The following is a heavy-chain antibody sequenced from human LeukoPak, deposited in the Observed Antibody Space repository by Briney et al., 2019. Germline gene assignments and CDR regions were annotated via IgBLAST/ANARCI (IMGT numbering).Heavy chain of an antibody. CDR2: ISYDGSNK. D-gene: IGHD6-19*01. J-gene: IGHJ4*02. Sequence: PGGSLRLSCAASGFTFSSYAMHWVRQAPGKGLEWVAVISYDGSNKYYADSVKGRFTISRDNSKNTLYLQMNSLRAEDAAVYYCARGGSGIAVAIFDYWGQGTLVTVSS. CDR3: ARGGSGIAVAIFDY. V-gene: IGHV3-30-3*01. CDR1: GFTFSSYA.